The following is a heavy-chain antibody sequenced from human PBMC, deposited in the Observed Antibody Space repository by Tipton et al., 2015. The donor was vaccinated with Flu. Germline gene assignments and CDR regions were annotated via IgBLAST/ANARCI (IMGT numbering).Heavy chain of an antibody. CDR1: GDSISSNFY. D-gene: IGHD4-11*01. Sequence: TLSLTCTISGDSISSNFYWGWIRQPPGKGLEWIGNIFRAGSNYRNPSLKSRVTMSLDRSKNQFSLKVFSATAADTAVYYCAGRGYSNYVSDPKSCFDPWGQGIRVTVSS. CDR3: AGRGYSNYVSDPKSCFDP. V-gene: IGHV4-38-2*02. CDR2: IFRAGSN. J-gene: IGHJ5*02.